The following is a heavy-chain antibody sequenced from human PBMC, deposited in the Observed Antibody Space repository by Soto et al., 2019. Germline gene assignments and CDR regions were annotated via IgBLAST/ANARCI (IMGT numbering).Heavy chain of an antibody. J-gene: IGHJ3*02. CDR1: GGSISSNY. V-gene: IGHV4-59*08. CDR2: IYYSGST. CDR3: ARRYGGAFDI. Sequence: SETLSLTCTVSGGSISSNYWSWIRQPPGKGLEWIGYIYYSGSTNYNPSLKSRVTISVDTSKNQFPLKLSSVTAADTAVYYCARRYGGAFDIWGQGTMVT. D-gene: IGHD1-20*01.